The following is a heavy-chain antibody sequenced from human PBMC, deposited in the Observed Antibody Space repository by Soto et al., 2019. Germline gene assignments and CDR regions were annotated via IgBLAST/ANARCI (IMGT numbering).Heavy chain of an antibody. CDR3: ARALRYYDSSGYYYGLDY. CDR1: GGTFSSYA. V-gene: IGHV1-69*13. J-gene: IGHJ4*02. D-gene: IGHD3-22*01. CDR2: IIPIFGTA. Sequence: SVKVSCKASGGTFSSYAISWVRQAPGQGLEWMGGIIPIFGTANYAQKFQGRVTITADESTSTAYMELSSLRSEDTAVYYCARALRYYDSSGYYYGLDYWGQGXLVTVSS.